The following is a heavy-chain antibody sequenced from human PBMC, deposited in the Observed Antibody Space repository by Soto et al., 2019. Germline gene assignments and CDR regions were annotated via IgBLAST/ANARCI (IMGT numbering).Heavy chain of an antibody. D-gene: IGHD6-13*01. CDR1: GFTFSSYW. V-gene: IGHV3-74*01. J-gene: IGHJ6*02. CDR2: INSDGSST. CDR3: ARVGGSWDRNYYYGMDV. Sequence: HPGGSLRLSCAASGFTFSSYWMHWVRQAPGKGLVWVSRINSDGSSTSYADSVKGRFTISRGNAKNTLYLQMNSLRAEDTAVYYCARVGGSWDRNYYYGMDVWGQGTTVTVSS.